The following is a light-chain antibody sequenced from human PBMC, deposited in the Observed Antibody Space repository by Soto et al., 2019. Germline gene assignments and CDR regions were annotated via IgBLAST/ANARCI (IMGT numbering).Light chain of an antibody. CDR1: SSDVGGYNY. CDR2: DVS. J-gene: IGLJ1*01. V-gene: IGLV2-14*01. CDR3: SSYISSSTLNV. Sequence: QSALTQPASVSGSPGQSITISCTGTSSDVGGYNYVSWYQQHPGKAPKLMIYDVSKRPSGVSNRFSGSKSGNTASLTISGLQAEDEADHYCSSYISSSTLNVFGTGTKVTVL.